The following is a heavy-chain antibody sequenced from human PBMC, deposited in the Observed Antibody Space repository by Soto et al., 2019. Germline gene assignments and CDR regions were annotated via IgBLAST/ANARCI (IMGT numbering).Heavy chain of an antibody. Sequence: PGGSLRLSCAASGFTFSDYYMSWIRQAPGKGLEWVSYISSSGSTIYYADSVKGRFTISRDNAKNSRYLQMNSLRAEDTAVYYCARAWGVADYYYYGMDVWGQGTTVTVSS. CDR3: ARAWGVADYYYYGMDV. D-gene: IGHD3-10*01. CDR1: GFTFSDYY. J-gene: IGHJ6*02. CDR2: ISSSGSTI. V-gene: IGHV3-11*01.